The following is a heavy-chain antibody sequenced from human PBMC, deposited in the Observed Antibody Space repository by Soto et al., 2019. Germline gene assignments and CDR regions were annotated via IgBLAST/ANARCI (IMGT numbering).Heavy chain of an antibody. V-gene: IGHV3-33*01. Sequence: QAQLVESGGGVVQPGRSERLSCAASGFTFSSYGMHWVRQAPGKGLEWVAVIWYDGSNKYYADSVKGRFTISRDNSKNTLYLQMNSLRAEDTAVYYCAREGWEGATPFDYWGQGTLVTVSS. CDR1: GFTFSSYG. CDR2: IWYDGSNK. D-gene: IGHD1-26*01. CDR3: AREGWEGATPFDY. J-gene: IGHJ4*02.